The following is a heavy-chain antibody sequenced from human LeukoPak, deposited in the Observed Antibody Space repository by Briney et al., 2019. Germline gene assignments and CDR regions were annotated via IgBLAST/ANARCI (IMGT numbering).Heavy chain of an antibody. CDR2: ISYDGSNK. D-gene: IGHD2-2*02. J-gene: IGHJ4*02. CDR1: GFTFSSYA. Sequence: GGSLRLSCAASGFTFSSYAMHWVRQAPGKGLEWVAVISYDGSNKYYADSVKGRFTISRDNSKNTLYLQMNSLRAEDTAVYYCARESGYCSSTSCYREYYFDYWGQGTLVTVSS. CDR3: ARESGYCSSTSCYREYYFDY. V-gene: IGHV3-30-3*01.